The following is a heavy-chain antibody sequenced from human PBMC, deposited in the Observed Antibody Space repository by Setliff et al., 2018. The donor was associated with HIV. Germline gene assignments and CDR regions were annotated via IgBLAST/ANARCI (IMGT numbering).Heavy chain of an antibody. V-gene: IGHV4-39*01. Sequence: NPSETLSLTCSVSGGSISNNDYYWGWIRQSPGKGLEWIGTIFNSGSSYHNPSLESRVTISVDTSQNQFSLRLRSVTAADTAVYYCARHPLTDWYFDLWGRGTLVTVSS. D-gene: IGHD7-27*01. CDR1: GGSISNNDYY. CDR3: ARHPLTDWYFDL. CDR2: IFNSGSS. J-gene: IGHJ2*01.